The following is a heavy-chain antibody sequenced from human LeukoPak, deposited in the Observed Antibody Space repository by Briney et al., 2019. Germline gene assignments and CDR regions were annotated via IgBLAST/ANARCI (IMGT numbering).Heavy chain of an antibody. Sequence: SVKVSCKASGGTFSSYTISWVRQAPGQGLEWMGRIIPILGIANYAQRFQGRVTITADKSTSTAYMELSSLRSEDTAVYYCASALRWRGGAFDIWGQGTMVTVSS. CDR2: IIPILGIA. CDR1: GGTFSSYT. J-gene: IGHJ3*02. CDR3: ASALRWRGGAFDI. V-gene: IGHV1-69*02. D-gene: IGHD3-10*01.